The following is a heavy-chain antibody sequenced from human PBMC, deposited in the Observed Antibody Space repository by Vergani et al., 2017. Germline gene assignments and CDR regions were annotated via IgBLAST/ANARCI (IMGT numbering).Heavy chain of an antibody. V-gene: IGHV3-15*01. Sequence: EVQLVESGGGLVKPGGSLRLSCAASGFTFSNAWMSWVRQAPGKGLEWVGRIKSKTDGETTDYAAPVKGRFTISRDDSKNTLYLHMNSLKTEDTAVYYCTTESDAFDIWGQGTMVTVSS. J-gene: IGHJ3*02. CDR1: GFTFSNAW. CDR3: TTESDAFDI. CDR2: IKSKTDGETT.